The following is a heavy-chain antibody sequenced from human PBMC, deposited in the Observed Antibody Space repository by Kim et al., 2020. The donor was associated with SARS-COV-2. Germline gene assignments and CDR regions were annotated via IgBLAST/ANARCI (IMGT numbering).Heavy chain of an antibody. Sequence: SETLSLTCNVSGGSISSNNLYCGWIRQPPGKGLQWIGNIYYSGSTYYNPSLKSRVTISVDTSKNQFSLKLTSVTAADTAVYYCARRHNVEGIDYWGQGTLLTVSS. J-gene: IGHJ4*02. CDR1: GGSISSNNLY. CDR2: IYYSGST. D-gene: IGHD2-8*01. CDR3: ARRHNVEGIDY. V-gene: IGHV4-39*01.